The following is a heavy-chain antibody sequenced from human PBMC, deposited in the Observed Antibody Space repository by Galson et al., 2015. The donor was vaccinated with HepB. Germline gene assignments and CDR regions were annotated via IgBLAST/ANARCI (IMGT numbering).Heavy chain of an antibody. D-gene: IGHD2-15*01. CDR1: GFIFSNFA. CDR2: ISSGGHNE. V-gene: IGHV3-30*04. CDR3: ARELVAVPDVYRRGADY. J-gene: IGHJ4*02. Sequence: SLRLSCAASGFIFSNFAMHWIRQAPGKGLEWVAVISSGGHNEYYADSVKGRFTISRDDSKNTLYLRMNNLRGDDTAVYYCARELVAVPDVYRRGADYWGQGNLVIVSS.